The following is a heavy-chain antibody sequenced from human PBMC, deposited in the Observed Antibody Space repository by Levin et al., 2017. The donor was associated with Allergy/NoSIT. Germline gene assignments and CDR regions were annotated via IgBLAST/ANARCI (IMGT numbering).Heavy chain of an antibody. V-gene: IGHV3-66*02. J-gene: IGHJ3*02. CDR3: ASTGGEDRLGAFDI. D-gene: IGHD3-16*01. Sequence: PGGSLRLSCAASGFTVSSNYMSWVRQAPGKGLEWVSVIYSGGSTYYADSVKGRFTISRDNSKNTLYLQMNSLRAEDTAVYYCASTGGEDRLGAFDIWGQGTMVTVSS. CDR1: GFTVSSNY. CDR2: IYSGGST.